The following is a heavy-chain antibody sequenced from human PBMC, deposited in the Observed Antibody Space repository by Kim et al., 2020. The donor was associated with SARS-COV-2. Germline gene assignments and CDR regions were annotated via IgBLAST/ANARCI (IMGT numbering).Heavy chain of an antibody. D-gene: IGHD5-12*01. J-gene: IGHJ4*02. CDR1: GFTFSIYW. CDR2: IKQDGSEK. V-gene: IGHV3-7*01. CDR3: ARVGEYSGYDGNFDY. Sequence: GGSLRLSCAASGFTFSIYWMSWVRQAPGKGLEWVANIKQDGSEKYYVDSVKGRFTISRDNAKNSLYLQMNSLRAEDTAVYYCARVGEYSGYDGNFDYWGQGTLVTVSS.